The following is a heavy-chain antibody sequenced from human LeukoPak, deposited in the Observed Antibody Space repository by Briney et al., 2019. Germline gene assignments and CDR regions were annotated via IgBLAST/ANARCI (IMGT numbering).Heavy chain of an antibody. CDR2: INHSGST. V-gene: IGHV4-34*01. Sequence: SETLSLTCAVYGGSFSGCYWSWIRQPPGKGLEWIGEINHSGSTNYNPSLESRVTVSVDSSKNQFSLNLTSVTAADTAVYYCARTSYYYDTSGYYLYYFDYWGQGTLVTVSS. D-gene: IGHD3-22*01. CDR1: GGSFSGCY. CDR3: ARTSYYYDTSGYYLYYFDY. J-gene: IGHJ4*02.